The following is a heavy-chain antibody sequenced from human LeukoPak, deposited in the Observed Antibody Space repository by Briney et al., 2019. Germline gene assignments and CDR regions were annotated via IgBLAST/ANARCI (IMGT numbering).Heavy chain of an antibody. CDR2: FDPEDGET. V-gene: IGHV1-24*01. D-gene: IGHD2-21*02. Sequence: ASVTVSCTVSGYTLTELSMHWVRQAPGKGLEWMGGFDPEDGETIYAQKFQGRVTMTEDTSTDTAYMELSSLRSEDTAVYYCAIGWSSVVVTAISFDYWGQGTLVTVSS. CDR1: GYTLTELS. J-gene: IGHJ4*02. CDR3: AIGWSSVVVTAISFDY.